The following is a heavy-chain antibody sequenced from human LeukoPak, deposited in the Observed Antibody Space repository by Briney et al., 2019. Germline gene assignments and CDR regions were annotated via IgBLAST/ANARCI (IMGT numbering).Heavy chain of an antibody. Sequence: GGSLRLSCAAPGFTFSSYGMHWVRQAPGKGLEWVAVIWYDGSNKYYADSVKGRFTISRDNSKNTLYLQMNSLRAEDTAVYYCARGDYYGSGSQGYWGQGTLVTVSS. CDR2: IWYDGSNK. V-gene: IGHV3-33*01. CDR3: ARGDYYGSGSQGY. D-gene: IGHD3-10*01. CDR1: GFTFSSYG. J-gene: IGHJ4*02.